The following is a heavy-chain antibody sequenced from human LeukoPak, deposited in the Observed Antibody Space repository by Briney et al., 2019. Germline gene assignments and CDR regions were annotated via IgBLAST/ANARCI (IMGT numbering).Heavy chain of an antibody. CDR2: ISSSGII. CDR3: AKGVSAYDFWSGRLFAY. V-gene: IGHV3-48*03. Sequence: GGSLRLSGAASGFTFSSYEMNWVRQAPGKGLEWVSYISSSGIINYADSVKGRFTISRDNAKNSLYLQMNSLRAEDTAVYYCAKGVSAYDFWSGRLFAYWGQGALVTVSS. J-gene: IGHJ4*02. D-gene: IGHD3-3*01. CDR1: GFTFSSYE.